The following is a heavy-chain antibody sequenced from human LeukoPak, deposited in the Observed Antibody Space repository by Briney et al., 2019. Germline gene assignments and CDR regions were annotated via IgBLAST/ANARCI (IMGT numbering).Heavy chain of an antibody. D-gene: IGHD2-15*01. J-gene: IGHJ2*01. V-gene: IGHV1-2*02. CDR1: GYTFTGYY. Sequence: ASVKVSCKASGYTFTGYYMHWVRQAPGQGLEWMGWINPNSGGTNYAQKFQGRVTMTRDTSISTAYMELSRLRSDDTAVYYCARVVRYCSGGSCYPSYWYFDLWGRGTLVTVSS. CDR3: ARVVRYCSGGSCYPSYWYFDL. CDR2: INPNSGGT.